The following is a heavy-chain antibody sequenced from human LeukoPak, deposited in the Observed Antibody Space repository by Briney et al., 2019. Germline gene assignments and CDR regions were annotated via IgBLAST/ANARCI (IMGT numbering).Heavy chain of an antibody. J-gene: IGHJ4*02. CDR3: AKVGGRPYYFDY. V-gene: IGHV3-21*01. CDR2: ISSSSSYI. Sequence: GGSLRLSCAASGFTFSSYSMNWVRQAPGKGLEWVSSISSSSSYIYYADSVKGRFTISRDNAKNSLYLQMNSLRAEDTAVYYCAKVGGRPYYFDYWGQGTLVTVSS. CDR1: GFTFSSYS. D-gene: IGHD6-6*01.